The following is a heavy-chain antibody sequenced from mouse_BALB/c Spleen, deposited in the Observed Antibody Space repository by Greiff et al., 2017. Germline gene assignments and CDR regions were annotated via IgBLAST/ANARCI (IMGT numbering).Heavy chain of an antibody. V-gene: IGHV1-20*01. CDR1: GYSFTGYF. Sequence: VQLQQSGPELVKPGASVKISCKASGYSFTGYFMHWVMQSHGQGLEWIGRINPYNGYTCYNQKFKGKATLTVDKSSSTAYMQLRSPTSEDSAVYYCARSRYDGYYCYFDYWGQGTTLTVSS. J-gene: IGHJ2*01. CDR2: INPYNGYT. D-gene: IGHD2-3*01. CDR3: ARSRYDGYYCYFDY.